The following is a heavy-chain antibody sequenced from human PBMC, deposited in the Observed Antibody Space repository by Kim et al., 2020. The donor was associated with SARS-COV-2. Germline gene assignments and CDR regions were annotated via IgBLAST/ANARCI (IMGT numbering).Heavy chain of an antibody. D-gene: IGHD3-10*01. V-gene: IGHV4-59*13. CDR1: GGSISSYY. CDR3: ARDAGRYGSGSYYKRPYGMEV. Sequence: SETLSLTCTVSGGSISSYYWSWIRQPPGKGLEWIGYIYYSGSTNYNPSLKSRVTISVDTSKNQFSLKLSSVTAADTAVYYCARDAGRYGSGSYYKRPYGMEVWGQGTTGTVSS. CDR2: IYYSGST. J-gene: IGHJ6*02.